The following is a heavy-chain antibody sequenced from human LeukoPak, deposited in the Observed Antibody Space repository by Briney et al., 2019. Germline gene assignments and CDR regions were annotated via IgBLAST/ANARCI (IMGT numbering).Heavy chain of an antibody. D-gene: IGHD3-3*01. Sequence: GRSLRLSCAASGFTFSSYGMHWVRQAPGKGLEWVAVLWYDGSNKYYADSVKGRFTISRDNSKNTLYLQMNSLRAEDTAVYYCAKADGITIFEVFDYWGQGTLVTVSS. CDR2: LWYDGSNK. CDR1: GFTFSSYG. CDR3: AKADGITIFEVFDY. J-gene: IGHJ4*02. V-gene: IGHV3-33*06.